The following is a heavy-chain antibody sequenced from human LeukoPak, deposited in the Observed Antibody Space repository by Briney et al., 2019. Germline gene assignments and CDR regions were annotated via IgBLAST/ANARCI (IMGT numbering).Heavy chain of an antibody. CDR2: ISSSSSYI. V-gene: IGHV3-21*01. D-gene: IGHD5-12*01. CDR1: GFTFSSYS. J-gene: IGHJ6*03. CDR3: ARVVVATILDYYYYMDV. Sequence: GGSLRLSCAASGFTFSSYSMNWVRQAPGKGLEWVSSISSSSSYIYYADSVKGRFTISRDNAKNSLYLQMSSLRAEDTAVYYCARVVVATILDYYYYMDVWGKGTTVTVSS.